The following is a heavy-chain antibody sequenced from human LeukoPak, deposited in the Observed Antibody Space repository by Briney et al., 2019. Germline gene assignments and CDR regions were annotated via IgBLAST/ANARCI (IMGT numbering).Heavy chain of an antibody. CDR3: ARAYPPSASGDHYSSYYMTS. CDR1: GDSFSSYR. Sequence: PSETLSLTCTVSGDSFSSYRWSWLRQSPGKGLEWIGYISPSGSTNYNPSLKSRVTMSVDTSKNQFSLKLSSVTAADTAVYYCARAYPPSASGDHYSSYYMTSGAKGPRSPSP. V-gene: IGHV4-59*12. J-gene: IGHJ6*03. D-gene: IGHD4-17*01. CDR2: ISPSGST.